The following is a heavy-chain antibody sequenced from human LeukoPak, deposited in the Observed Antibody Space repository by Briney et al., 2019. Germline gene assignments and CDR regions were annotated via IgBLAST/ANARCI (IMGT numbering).Heavy chain of an antibody. CDR2: INPDNGNT. Sequence: EASVKVSCKASGYTFTSYYMHWVRQAPGQGLEWMGWINPDNGNTGYAQKFQGRVTMTRNTSISTAYMELGGLRSDDTAVYYCALRKSNYFYFGMGVWGQGTAVIVSS. CDR1: GYTFTSYY. V-gene: IGHV1-8*02. J-gene: IGHJ6*02. CDR3: ALRKSNYFYFGMGV.